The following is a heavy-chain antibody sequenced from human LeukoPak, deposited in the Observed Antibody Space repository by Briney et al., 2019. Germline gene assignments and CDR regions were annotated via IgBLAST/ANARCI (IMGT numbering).Heavy chain of an antibody. Sequence: SVKVSCKASGGTFSSYAISWVRQAPGQGLEWMGGIIPIFGTANYAQKFQGRVTITADESTSTAYMELSSLRSEDTAVYYCARVASSSYYFDYWGQGTLVTVSP. CDR1: GGTFSSYA. D-gene: IGHD6-6*01. J-gene: IGHJ4*02. V-gene: IGHV1-69*13. CDR2: IIPIFGTA. CDR3: ARVASSSYYFDY.